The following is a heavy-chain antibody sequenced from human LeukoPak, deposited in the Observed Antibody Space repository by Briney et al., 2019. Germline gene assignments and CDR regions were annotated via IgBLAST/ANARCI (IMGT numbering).Heavy chain of an antibody. CDR3: ARFLAYCGGDCYSGFWFDY. J-gene: IGHJ4*02. V-gene: IGHV3-48*04. Sequence: GGSLRLSCAASGFNFRSYSMNWVRQAPGKGLEWLSYISSTSSAIYYADSLKGRFTISRDNAKNSLYLQMDSLRAEDTAVYYCARFLAYCGGDCYSGFWFDYWGQGTLVTVSS. CDR1: GFNFRSYS. CDR2: ISSTSSAI. D-gene: IGHD2-21*02.